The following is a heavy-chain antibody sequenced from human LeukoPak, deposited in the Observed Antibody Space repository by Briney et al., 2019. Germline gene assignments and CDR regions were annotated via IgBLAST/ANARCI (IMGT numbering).Heavy chain of an antibody. J-gene: IGHJ4*02. CDR3: ARDVDKRYFDY. V-gene: IGHV3-21*05. Sequence: GGSLRLSCAASGFTFSSYSMNWVRQAPGKGLEWVSYISSSSSYIYYADSVKGRFTISRDNAKNSLYLQMNSLRAEDTAVYCCARDVDKRYFDYWGQGTLVTVSS. CDR1: GFTFSSYS. D-gene: IGHD5-12*01. CDR2: ISSSSSYI.